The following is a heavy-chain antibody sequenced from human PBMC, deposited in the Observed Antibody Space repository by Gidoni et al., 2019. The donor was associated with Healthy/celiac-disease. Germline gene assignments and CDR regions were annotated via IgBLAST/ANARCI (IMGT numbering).Heavy chain of an antibody. CDR1: GYTFTGYY. D-gene: IGHD3-22*01. CDR2: INPNSGGT. CDR3: ARRSDYDSSGYEGDAFDI. V-gene: IGHV1-2*02. Sequence: QVQLVQSGAEVKKPGASVKVSCKASGYTFTGYYMHWVRQAPGQGLEWMGWINPNSGGTNYAQKFQGRVTMTRDTSISTAYMELSRLRSDDTAVYYCARRSDYDSSGYEGDAFDIWGQGTMVTVSS. J-gene: IGHJ3*02.